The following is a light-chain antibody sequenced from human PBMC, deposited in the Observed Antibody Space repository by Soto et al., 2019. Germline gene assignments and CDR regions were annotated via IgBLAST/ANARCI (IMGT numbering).Light chain of an antibody. CDR2: YVS. V-gene: IGKV1-39*01. CDR3: QHSYDLPRT. J-gene: IGKJ2*01. Sequence: DIQMTQSPSSLSASVGDRVTIACRTNQSVSKYINWYQQKPGTAPKPLIYYVSSLQGGVPSRFSGSASATDFALTISNLQPEDFATYYCQHSYDLPRTFGQGTKLEIK. CDR1: QSVSKY.